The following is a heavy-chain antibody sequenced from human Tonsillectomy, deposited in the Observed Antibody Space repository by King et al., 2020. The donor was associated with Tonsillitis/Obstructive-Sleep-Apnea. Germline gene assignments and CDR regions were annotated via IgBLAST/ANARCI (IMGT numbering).Heavy chain of an antibody. CDR2: IDWDDDK. D-gene: IGHD5-18*01. V-gene: IGHV2-70*11. CDR3: ARIQPRGYTYGPDDAFDI. CDR1: GFSLSTSGMS. J-gene: IGHJ3*02. Sequence: VTLQESGPALVKPTQTLTLTCTFSGFSLSTSGMSVSWIRQPPGKALDWLARIDWDDDKYYSTSLKTRLTISKDTSKNQVVLTMTNMDPVDTATYYCARIQPRGYTYGPDDAFDIWGQGTMVTVSS.